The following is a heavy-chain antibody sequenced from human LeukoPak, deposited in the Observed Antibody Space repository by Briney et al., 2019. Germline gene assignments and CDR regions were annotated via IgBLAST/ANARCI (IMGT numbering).Heavy chain of an antibody. Sequence: ASVKVSCKVSGYTLTELSMHWVRQAPAKGLEWMGGFDPEDGETIYAQKFQGRVTMTEDTSTDTAYMEQSSLRSEDTAVYYCATSRLRWNFPWVRRRDWFDPWGQGTLVTVSS. D-gene: IGHD4-23*01. J-gene: IGHJ5*02. CDR2: FDPEDGET. V-gene: IGHV1-24*01. CDR3: ATSRLRWNFPWVRRRDWFDP. CDR1: GYTLTELS.